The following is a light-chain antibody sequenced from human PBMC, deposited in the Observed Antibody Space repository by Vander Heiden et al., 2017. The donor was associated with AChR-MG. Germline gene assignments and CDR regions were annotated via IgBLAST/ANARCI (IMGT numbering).Light chain of an antibody. J-gene: IGLJ2*01. CDR2: EVS. Sequence: QSALTQPPSASGSPGQSVTISCTGTSSDVGGYNYVPWYQQHPGKAPNLIIYEVSKRPSGVPDRFSGSKSGNTASLTVSGLQAEDEADYYCSSYAGSDKGVVFGGGTKLTVL. CDR1: SSDVGGYNY. CDR3: SSYAGSDKGVV. V-gene: IGLV2-8*01.